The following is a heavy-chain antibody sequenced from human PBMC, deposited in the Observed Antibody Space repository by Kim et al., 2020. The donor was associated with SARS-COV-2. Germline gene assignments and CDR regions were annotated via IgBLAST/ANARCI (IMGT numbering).Heavy chain of an antibody. J-gene: IGHJ6*01. V-gene: IGHV3-23*01. CDR2: ITASGDST. CDR3: ARDLVVVPAANGFYNYYG. CDR1: GFTFSIYA. D-gene: IGHD2-2*01. Sequence: GGSLRLSCAASGFTFSIYAMTWVRQSPGKGLEWVSSITASGDSTYYADSVKGRFTISRDNSKNSLYLQMNSLGAEDTAVYYCARDLVVVPAANGFYNYYG.